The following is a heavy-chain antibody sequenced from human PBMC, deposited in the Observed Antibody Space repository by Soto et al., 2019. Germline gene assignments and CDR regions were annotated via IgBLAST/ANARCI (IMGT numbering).Heavy chain of an antibody. Sequence: QVQLQESGPGLVKPSQTLSLTCTVSGGSISSGDYYWSWIRQPPGKGLEWIGEINHSGSTNYNPSLKSRVTISVDMSKNQFSLNLSSVTAADTAVYYCARGRNYDYVWGTYRPWDYWGQGTLVTVSS. J-gene: IGHJ4*02. V-gene: IGHV4-30-4*01. CDR3: ARGRNYDYVWGTYRPWDY. CDR1: GGSISSGDYY. D-gene: IGHD3-16*02. CDR2: INHSGST.